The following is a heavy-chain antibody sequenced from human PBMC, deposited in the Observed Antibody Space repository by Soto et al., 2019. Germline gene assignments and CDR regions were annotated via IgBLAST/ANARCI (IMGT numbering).Heavy chain of an antibody. CDR3: ARGMYYGSGPDY. D-gene: IGHD3-10*01. J-gene: IGHJ4*02. V-gene: IGHV1-69*02. CDR1: GGTFSSYT. CDR2: IIPILGIA. Sequence: QVQLVQSGAEVKKPGSSVKVSCKASGGTFSSYTISWVRQAPGQGLEWMGRIIPILGIANYAQKFQGRVTITADKSTSTAYMELSSMRSEDTAVYYCARGMYYGSGPDYWGQGNLVTVSS.